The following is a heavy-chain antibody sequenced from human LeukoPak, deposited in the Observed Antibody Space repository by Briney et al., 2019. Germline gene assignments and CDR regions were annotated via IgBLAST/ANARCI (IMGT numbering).Heavy chain of an antibody. CDR3: ATGPSGYFFNY. J-gene: IGHJ4*02. D-gene: IGHD2-8*02. CDR2: ISSSDGTI. CDR1: GFTFSDYY. V-gene: IGHV3-11*04. Sequence: PGGSLRLSCAASGFTFSDYYMTWIRQAPGQGPEWISYISSSDGTIFYADSVKGRFTISRDNAKNSVYLQMNSLRAEDTAVYYCATGPSGYFFNYWGQGTLVTVS.